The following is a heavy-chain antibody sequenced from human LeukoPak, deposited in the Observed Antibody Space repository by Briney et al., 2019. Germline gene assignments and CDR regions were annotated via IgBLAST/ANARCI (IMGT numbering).Heavy chain of an antibody. CDR3: ARRLRYDFWSGSSFAT. D-gene: IGHD3-3*01. Sequence: SETLSLTCTVSGGSISSGGYYWSWIRQHPGKGLEGIGYIYYSGSTYYNPSLKSRVTISVDTSKNQFSLKLSSVTAADTAVYYCARRLRYDFWSGSSFATWGQGPLVT. V-gene: IGHV4-31*03. CDR1: GGSISSGGYY. CDR2: IYYSGST. J-gene: IGHJ5*02.